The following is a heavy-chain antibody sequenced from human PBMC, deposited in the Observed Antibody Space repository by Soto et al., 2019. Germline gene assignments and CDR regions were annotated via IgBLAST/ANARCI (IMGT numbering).Heavy chain of an antibody. V-gene: IGHV1-2*02. CDR1: GYTFTGYY. Sequence: DSVKVSCKASGYTFTGYYMHWVRQAPGQGLEWMGWINPNSGGTNYAQKFQGRVTMTRDTSISTAYMELSRLRSDDTAVYYCAGSYILPGLTYGMDVWGHATTVTVSS. CDR3: AGSYILPGLTYGMDV. J-gene: IGHJ6*02. D-gene: IGHD3-9*01. CDR2: INPNSGGT.